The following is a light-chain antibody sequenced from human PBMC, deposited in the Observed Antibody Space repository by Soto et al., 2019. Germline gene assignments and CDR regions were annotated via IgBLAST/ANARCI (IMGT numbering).Light chain of an antibody. CDR3: KSDDSSLSGSV. J-gene: IGLJ3*02. CDR1: SSNIGAGYD. V-gene: IGLV1-40*01. Sequence: QSVLTQPPSVSGAPGQRGTISCTGSSSNIGAGYDVHWYQQLPGTAPKLLIYGNSNRPSGVPDRFSGSKSGTSASLAITGLQAEDEADYYCKSDDSSLSGSVFGGGTKVTVL. CDR2: GNS.